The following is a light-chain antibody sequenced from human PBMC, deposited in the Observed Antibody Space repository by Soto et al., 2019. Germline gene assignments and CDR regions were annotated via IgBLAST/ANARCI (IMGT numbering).Light chain of an antibody. CDR3: AAWDDSLSGPV. V-gene: IGLV1-47*01. J-gene: IGLJ7*01. Sequence: QPVLTQPPSASGTPGQRVTISCSGSSSNIGSNYVYWYQQLPGTAPKLLIYRNKQRPSGVPDRFSGSKSGTSASLAISGLRSEDEADYYCAAWDDSLSGPVFGGGTQLTVL. CDR2: RNK. CDR1: SSNIGSNY.